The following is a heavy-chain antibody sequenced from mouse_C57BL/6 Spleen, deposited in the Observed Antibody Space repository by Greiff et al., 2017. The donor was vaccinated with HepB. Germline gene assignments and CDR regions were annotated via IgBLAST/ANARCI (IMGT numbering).Heavy chain of an antibody. J-gene: IGHJ4*01. CDR3: ATDSYYYAMDY. CDR2: ISSGSSTI. CDR1: GFTFSDYG. V-gene: IGHV5-17*01. Sequence: EVQVVESGGGLVKPGGSLKLSCAASGFTFSDYGMHWVRQAPKKGLEWVAYISSGSSTIYYADTVKGRFTISRDNAKNTLFLQMTSLRSEDTAMYYCATDSYYYAMDYWGQGTSVTVSS.